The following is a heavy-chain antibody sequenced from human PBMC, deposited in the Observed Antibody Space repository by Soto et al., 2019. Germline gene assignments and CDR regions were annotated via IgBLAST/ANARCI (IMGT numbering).Heavy chain of an antibody. Sequence: SETLSLACTVSGGSISSGDYYWSWIRQPPGKGLEWIGYIYYSGSTYYNPSLKSRVTISVDTSKNQFSLKLSSVTAADTAVYYCARERPDGSRLDPWGQGTLVTVSS. J-gene: IGHJ5*02. V-gene: IGHV4-30-4*01. CDR1: GGSISSGDYY. CDR2: IYYSGST. D-gene: IGHD6-13*01. CDR3: ARERPDGSRLDP.